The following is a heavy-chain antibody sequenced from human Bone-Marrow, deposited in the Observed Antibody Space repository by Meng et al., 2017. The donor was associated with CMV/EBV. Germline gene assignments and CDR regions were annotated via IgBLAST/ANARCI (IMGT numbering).Heavy chain of an antibody. CDR3: AGTITMVRGVHFDY. CDR2: IYYSGST. D-gene: IGHD3-10*01. V-gene: IGHV4-61*03. Sequence: SGDSVSSGSHYWSWIRQPPGKGLEWIGYIYYSGSTNYSPSLKSRVTISVDMSKNHFSLKLSSVTAADTAVYYCAGTITMVRGVHFDYWGQGTLVTVSS. J-gene: IGHJ4*02. CDR1: GDSVSSGSHY.